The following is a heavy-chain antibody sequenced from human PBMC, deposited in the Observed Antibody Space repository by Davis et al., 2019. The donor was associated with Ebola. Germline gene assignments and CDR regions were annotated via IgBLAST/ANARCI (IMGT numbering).Heavy chain of an antibody. CDR2: ISAYGDKT. CDR3: AREIKPHWFVDL. J-gene: IGHJ2*01. V-gene: IGHV3-43*02. CDR1: GFSFSDYA. Sequence: GESLKISCEASGFSFSDYAMHWVRQAPGKGLEWVSLISAYGDKTDYAESVKGRFTISRDNSKNSLYLQVNSLRSEDTAFYYCAREIKPHWFVDLWGRGTPVTVSS.